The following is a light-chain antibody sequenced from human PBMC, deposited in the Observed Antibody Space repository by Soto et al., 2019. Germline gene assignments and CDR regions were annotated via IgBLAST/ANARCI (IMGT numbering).Light chain of an antibody. CDR1: QGLRND. J-gene: IGKJ3*01. V-gene: IGKV1-17*01. CDR2: TAS. CDR3: LQYHTYPLT. Sequence: DIQMTQSSSSLSASVGDRVTITCRASQGLRNDLAWYQQKAGKAPKRLIYTASSLQSGVPSRFSGSGSGTEFTLTISSLQPEDFATYFCLQYHTYPLTFGPGTKVDIK.